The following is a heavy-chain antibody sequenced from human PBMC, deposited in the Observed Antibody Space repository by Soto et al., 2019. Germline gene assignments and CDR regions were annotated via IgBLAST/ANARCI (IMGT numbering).Heavy chain of an antibody. J-gene: IGHJ6*02. CDR2: IKQDGSEK. D-gene: IGHD3-3*01. CDR1: EFTFSSYW. Sequence: GGSLRLSCAASEFTFSSYWMSGVRQAPGKGLEWVDNIKQDGSEKYYADSVKGRSTISRDNAKNSLYLQMNSLRAEDTAVYYRSRDQATYYYFWSGSYSHYYGMDFWGQGSTVPGSS. V-gene: IGHV3-7*03. CDR3: SRDQATYYYFWSGSYSHYYGMDF.